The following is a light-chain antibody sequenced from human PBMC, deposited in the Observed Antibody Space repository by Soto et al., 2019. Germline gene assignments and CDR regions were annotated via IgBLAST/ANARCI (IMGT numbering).Light chain of an antibody. Sequence: DIQMTQSPSTLSASVGDRVTITCRASQSISKWLAWYQQKPGKAPTLPIFDASTLESGVPSRFSGSGSGTEFTLTISRLQPDDFATYHCQQYSSYRTFGQGTKVDIK. CDR1: QSISKW. CDR2: DAS. CDR3: QQYSSYRT. V-gene: IGKV1-5*01. J-gene: IGKJ1*01.